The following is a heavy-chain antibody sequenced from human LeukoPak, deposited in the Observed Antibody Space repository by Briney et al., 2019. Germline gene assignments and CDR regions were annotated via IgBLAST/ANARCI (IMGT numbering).Heavy chain of an antibody. V-gene: IGHV3-33*06. CDR1: GFTFSTYG. Sequence: GRSLRLSCAASGFTFSTYGMHWVRQAPGKGLEWVAVVWYDGTNIHYVDSVKGRFTISRDNSKSTLYLQMNSLRAEDTAVYYCANQKENVLLWFGDAFDIWGQGTMVTVSS. D-gene: IGHD3-10*01. J-gene: IGHJ3*02. CDR3: ANQKENVLLWFGDAFDI. CDR2: VWYDGTNI.